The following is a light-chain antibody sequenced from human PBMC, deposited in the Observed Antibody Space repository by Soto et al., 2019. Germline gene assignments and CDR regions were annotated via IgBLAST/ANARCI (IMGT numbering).Light chain of an antibody. CDR1: QSISNNH. V-gene: IGKV3-20*01. J-gene: IGKJ1*01. Sequence: EIVLTQSPGTLSLSPGERVTLSCRASQSISNNHLAWYQQKPGQAPRLLIHGTSNRATGIPDRFSGSGSGTDFTLTFSRLEPEDFAVYYCEYYGNSGTFGQGTKVDIK. CDR2: GTS. CDR3: EYYGNSGT.